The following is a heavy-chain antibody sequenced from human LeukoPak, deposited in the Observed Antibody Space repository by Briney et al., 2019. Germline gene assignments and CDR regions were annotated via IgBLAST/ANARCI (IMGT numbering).Heavy chain of an antibody. CDR2: ISSRSTTI. V-gene: IGHV3-48*01. CDR1: GFTFSSYS. J-gene: IGHJ6*02. D-gene: IGHD6-19*01. CDR3: AREFSSGWYAGGPTYGMDV. Sequence: GGSLRLSCAASGFTFSSYSMNWVRQAPGKGLEWVSYISSRSTTIYYTDSVRGRFTISRDNAKNSLYLQMNSLRAEDTAVYYCAREFSSGWYAGGPTYGMDVWGQGTTVTVSS.